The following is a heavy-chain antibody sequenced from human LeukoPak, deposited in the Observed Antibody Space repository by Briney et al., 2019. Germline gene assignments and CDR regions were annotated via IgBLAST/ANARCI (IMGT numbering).Heavy chain of an antibody. V-gene: IGHV1-2*04. CDR3: ARDGWFGASGMDV. Sequence: ASVKVSCKASGYTFTGYYMHWVRQAPGQGLEWMGWINPNSGGTNYAQKFQGWVTMTRDTSISTAYMELSRLRSDDTAVYYCARDGWFGASGMDVWGQGTTVTVSS. CDR2: INPNSGGT. D-gene: IGHD3-10*01. J-gene: IGHJ6*02. CDR1: GYTFTGYY.